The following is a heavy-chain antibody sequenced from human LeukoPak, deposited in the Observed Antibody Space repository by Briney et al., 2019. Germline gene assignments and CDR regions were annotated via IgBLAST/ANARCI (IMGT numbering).Heavy chain of an antibody. CDR1: GFTFSSYA. Sequence: GGSLRLSCAASGFTFSSYAMSWVRQAPGKGLEWVSAISGSGGSTYYADSVKGRFTISRDNSKNTLYLQMNSLRAEDTAVYYCAKDRLEGVTLSGFDFDYWGQGTLVTVSS. D-gene: IGHD5-18*01. CDR3: AKDRLEGVTLSGFDFDY. CDR2: ISGSGGST. V-gene: IGHV3-23*01. J-gene: IGHJ4*02.